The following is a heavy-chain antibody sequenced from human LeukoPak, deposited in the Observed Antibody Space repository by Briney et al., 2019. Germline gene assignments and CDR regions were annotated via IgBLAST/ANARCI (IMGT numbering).Heavy chain of an antibody. V-gene: IGHV3-30*02. Sequence: GGSLRLSCAASGFTFSNAWMSWVRQAPGKGLEWVAFIRYDGSDKSYADSVKGRFTISRDNSENTLYLQMNSLRAEDTAVYYCARSLTMVRGYDYWGQGTLVTVSS. D-gene: IGHD3-10*01. CDR2: IRYDGSDK. CDR3: ARSLTMVRGYDY. CDR1: GFTFSNAW. J-gene: IGHJ4*02.